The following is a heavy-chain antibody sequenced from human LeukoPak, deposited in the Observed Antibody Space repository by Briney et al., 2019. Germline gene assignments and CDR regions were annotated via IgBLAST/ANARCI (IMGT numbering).Heavy chain of an antibody. D-gene: IGHD3-9*01. CDR3: ARGGPHYDILTGYYMGFDY. CDR1: GGSFSGYY. J-gene: IGHJ4*02. V-gene: IGHV4-34*01. Sequence: SETLSLTCAVYGGSFSGYYWSWIRQPPGKGLEWIGEINHSGSTNYNPSLKSRVTISVDTSKNQFSLKLSSVTAADTAMYYCARGGPHYDILTGYYMGFDYWGQGTLVTVSS. CDR2: INHSGST.